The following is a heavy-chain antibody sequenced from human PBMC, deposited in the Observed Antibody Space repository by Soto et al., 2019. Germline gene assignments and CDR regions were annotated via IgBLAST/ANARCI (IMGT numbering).Heavy chain of an antibody. CDR1: GYSFTSYW. Sequence: RGESLKISCKGSGYSFTSYWIGWVRQMPGKGLEWMRIIYPGDSDTRYSPSFQGQVTISADKSISTAYLQWSSLKASDTAMYYCARLAGTGNYYYYGMDVWGQGTTVTVSS. CDR2: IYPGDSDT. D-gene: IGHD6-19*01. V-gene: IGHV5-51*01. J-gene: IGHJ6*02. CDR3: ARLAGTGNYYYYGMDV.